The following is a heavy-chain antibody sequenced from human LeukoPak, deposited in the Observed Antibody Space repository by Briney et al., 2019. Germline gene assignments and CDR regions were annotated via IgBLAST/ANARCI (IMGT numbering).Heavy chain of an antibody. CDR1: GFTFSSYA. CDR2: ISGSGGSR. Sequence: GGSLRLSCAASGFTFSSYAMSWVRQAPGKGLEWVSAISGSGGSRYYADSVKSRFTISTDNSKNTPYLQMRTLRAEDTALYYSLILYYGDYVPDWFDPWGQGTLVSVSS. CDR3: LILYYGDYVPDWFDP. J-gene: IGHJ5*02. D-gene: IGHD4-17*01. V-gene: IGHV3-23*01.